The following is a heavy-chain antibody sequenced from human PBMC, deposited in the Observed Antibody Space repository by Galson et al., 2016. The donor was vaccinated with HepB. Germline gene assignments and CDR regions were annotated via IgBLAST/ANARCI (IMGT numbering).Heavy chain of an antibody. D-gene: IGHD5-24*01. Sequence: SVKVSCKASGYTFTGYYMHWVRQAXXXGLXXMGXXXPNXGGTNYAQKFQGRVTMTRDTSISTTYMELSRLRSDDTAVYYCARVDWLKLGADYWGQGTLVTVSS. CDR3: ARVDWLKLGADY. CDR2: XXPNXGGT. V-gene: IGHV1-2*02. J-gene: IGHJ4*02. CDR1: GYTFTGYY.